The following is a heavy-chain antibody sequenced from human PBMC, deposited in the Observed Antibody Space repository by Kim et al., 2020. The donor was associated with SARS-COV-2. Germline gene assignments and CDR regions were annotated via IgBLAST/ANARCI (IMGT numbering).Heavy chain of an antibody. J-gene: IGHJ4*02. Sequence: TYYADSVKGRFTISRDNSKNTLYLQMDSRRAEDTAVYYCAKPYGSGSFNYWGQGTLVTVSS. V-gene: IGHV3-23*01. D-gene: IGHD3-10*01. CDR3: AKPYGSGSFNY. CDR2: T.